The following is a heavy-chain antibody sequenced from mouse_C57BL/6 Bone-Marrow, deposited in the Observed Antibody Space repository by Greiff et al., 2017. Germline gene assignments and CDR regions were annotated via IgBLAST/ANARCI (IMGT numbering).Heavy chain of an antibody. D-gene: IGHD1-1*01. Sequence: EVKLVESGGGLVQPGGSLKLSCAASGFTFSDYYMYWVRQTPEKRLEWVAYISNGGGSTDYPDTVKGRFTISRDNAKNTLYLQMSRLKSEDTAMYYCARQDYYGSSQYYYAMDYWGQGTSVTVSS. CDR2: ISNGGGST. CDR1: GFTFSDYY. CDR3: ARQDYYGSSQYYYAMDY. V-gene: IGHV5-12*01. J-gene: IGHJ4*01.